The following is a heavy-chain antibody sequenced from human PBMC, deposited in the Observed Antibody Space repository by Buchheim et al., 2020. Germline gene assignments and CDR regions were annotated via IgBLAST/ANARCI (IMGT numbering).Heavy chain of an antibody. J-gene: IGHJ6*03. CDR1: GFTFSSYG. Sequence: QVQLVESGGGVVQPGRSLRLSCAASGFTFSSYGMHWVRQAPGKGLEWVAVIWYDGSNKYYADSVKGRFTISRENSKNTLYLQMNSLRAEDTAVYYCARDPSIAARRGYYYYYMDVWGKGTT. V-gene: IGHV3-33*01. CDR2: IWYDGSNK. CDR3: ARDPSIAARRGYYYYYMDV. D-gene: IGHD6-6*01.